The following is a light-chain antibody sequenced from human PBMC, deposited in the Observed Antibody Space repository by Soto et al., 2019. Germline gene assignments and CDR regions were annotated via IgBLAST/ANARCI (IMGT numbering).Light chain of an antibody. V-gene: IGKV3-20*01. Sequence: EIVLTQSPGTLSLSPGERATLSCRASQSVSSSYLAWYQQIPGQAPRLLIYGASIRATGIPDRFSGSGSVTDFTFTFSRLEPEDFAVYYCQKYGSSLFTFGPGTKVDIK. J-gene: IGKJ3*01. CDR3: QKYGSSLFT. CDR2: GAS. CDR1: QSVSSSY.